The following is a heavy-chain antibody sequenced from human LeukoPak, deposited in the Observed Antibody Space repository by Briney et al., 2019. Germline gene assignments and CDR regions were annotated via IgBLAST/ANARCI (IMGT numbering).Heavy chain of an antibody. V-gene: IGHV1-69*01. CDR3: ATLTTEYYYYYGMDV. CDR2: IIPIFGTA. CDR1: GGTFSSYA. D-gene: IGHD4-11*01. J-gene: IGHJ6*02. Sequence: SVKVSCKASGGTFSSYAISWVRQAPGQGLEWMGGIIPIFGTANYAQKFQGRVTITADESTSTAYMELSSLRSEDTAVYYCATLTTEYYYYYGMDVWGQGTTVTVSS.